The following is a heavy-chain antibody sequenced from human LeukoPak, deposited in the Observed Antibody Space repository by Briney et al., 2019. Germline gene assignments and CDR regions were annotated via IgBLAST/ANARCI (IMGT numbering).Heavy chain of an antibody. J-gene: IGHJ4*02. CDR1: GYTFTSYG. CDR3: AKDCSSTSCYAWD. D-gene: IGHD2-2*01. Sequence: ASVKVSCKASGYTFTSYGISWVRQAPGQGLEWMGWISAYNGYTNYAQKLQGRVTMTTDTSTSTAYMELRSLRSDDTAVYYCAKDCSSTSCYAWDWGQGTLVTVSS. CDR2: ISAYNGYT. V-gene: IGHV1-18*01.